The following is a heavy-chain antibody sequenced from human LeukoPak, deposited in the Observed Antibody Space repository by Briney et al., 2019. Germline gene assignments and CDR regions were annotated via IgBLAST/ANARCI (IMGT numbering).Heavy chain of an antibody. CDR2: IYYSGST. CDR3: ARITMVRGVIITTGPPPDY. J-gene: IGHJ4*02. V-gene: IGHV4-39*07. CDR1: GGSISSSSFY. D-gene: IGHD3-10*01. Sequence: PSETLSLTCTVSGGSISSSSFYWGWIRQPPGKGLEWIGTIYYSGSTFYNPSLKSRVTVSVDTSKNQFSLKLSSLTAADTAVYYCARITMVRGVIITTGPPPDYWGQGTLVTVSS.